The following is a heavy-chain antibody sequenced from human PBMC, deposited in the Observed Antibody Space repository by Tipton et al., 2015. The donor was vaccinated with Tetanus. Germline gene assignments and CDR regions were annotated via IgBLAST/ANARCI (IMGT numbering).Heavy chain of an antibody. CDR3: AKVPWEGVYANWFDP. V-gene: IGHV4-31*03. D-gene: IGHD2-8*01. CDR2: IYYSGST. CDR1: GGSIGSGGNY. Sequence: TLSLTCTVSGGSIGSGGNYWSWIRQHPGKGLEWIGNIYYSGSTYYNPSLKSRVTISVDTSTNQFSLKLSSVTAADTAVHYCAKVPWEGVYANWFDPWGQGTLVTVSS. J-gene: IGHJ5*02.